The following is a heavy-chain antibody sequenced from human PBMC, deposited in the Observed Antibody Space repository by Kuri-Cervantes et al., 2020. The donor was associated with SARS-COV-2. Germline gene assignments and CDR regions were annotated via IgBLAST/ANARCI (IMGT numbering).Heavy chain of an antibody. V-gene: IGHV1-2*02. Sequence: ASVKVSCKASAYTFTAYYIHWVRQAPGQGLEWMGWINPYNGDTNYAQKFQGRVTLTRDTSISTAYMELNRLRSDDTAVYYCARDPGYCRSGTCLDYWGQGTLVTVSS. J-gene: IGHJ4*02. D-gene: IGHD2-15*01. CDR1: AYTFTAYY. CDR3: ARDPGYCRSGTCLDY. CDR2: INPYNGDT.